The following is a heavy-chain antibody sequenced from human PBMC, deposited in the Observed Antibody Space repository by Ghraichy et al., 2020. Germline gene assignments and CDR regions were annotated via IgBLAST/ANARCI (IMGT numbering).Heavy chain of an antibody. Sequence: SETLSLTCTVSGYSISSAYYWGWIRQPPGKGLEWIGSIYHSGSTYYNPSLKSRVTISVDTSKNQFSLKLSSVTAADTAVYYCAREDDSSGYYYGMDVWGQGTTVTVSS. V-gene: IGHV4-38-2*02. CDR3: AREDDSSGYYYGMDV. D-gene: IGHD3-22*01. CDR2: IYHSGST. J-gene: IGHJ6*02. CDR1: GYSISSAYY.